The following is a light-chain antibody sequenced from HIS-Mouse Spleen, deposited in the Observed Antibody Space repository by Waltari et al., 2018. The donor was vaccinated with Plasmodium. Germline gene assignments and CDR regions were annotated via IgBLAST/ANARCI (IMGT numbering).Light chain of an antibody. J-gene: IGLJ1*01. V-gene: IGLV2-8*02. CDR3: SSYAGSNNYV. CDR2: DVS. Sequence: QSALTQPPSASRSPGQSVTLSFTATSSNVDGINHVSWYQQHPGQAPKLMISDVSKRPSGVPDRFSGSKSGNTASLTVSGLQAEDEADYYCSSYAGSNNYVFGTGTKVTVL. CDR1: SSNVDGINH.